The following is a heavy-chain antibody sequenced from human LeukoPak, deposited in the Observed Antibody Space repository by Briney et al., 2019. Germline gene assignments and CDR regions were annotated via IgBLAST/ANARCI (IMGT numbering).Heavy chain of an antibody. CDR1: GYTFTDYY. CDR3: AGEYCSGGSCRQGFDY. V-gene: IGHV1-2*02. Sequence: ASVKLSCKASGYTFTDYYMHWVRHAPGQGLEWMGWINPNSGDTNHAQNFQGRVTLTRDTSISTAYMELSSLRSDDSAVYYCAGEYCSGGSCRQGFDYWGQGTLVTVSS. D-gene: IGHD2-15*01. CDR2: INPNSGDT. J-gene: IGHJ4*02.